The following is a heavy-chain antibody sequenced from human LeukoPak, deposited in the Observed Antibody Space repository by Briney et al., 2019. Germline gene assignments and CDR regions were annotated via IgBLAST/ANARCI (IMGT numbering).Heavy chain of an antibody. Sequence: GSSVKVSFKASGGTLSSYAISWVRQAPGEGLEWMGGIIPFFGTANYAQEFQGRVTITADESTSTAYMELSSLRSEDTAVYYCARVYSSGWYVYWGQGTLVSVSS. J-gene: IGHJ4*02. CDR3: ARVYSSGWYVY. CDR1: GGTLSSYA. D-gene: IGHD6-19*01. CDR2: IIPFFGTA. V-gene: IGHV1-69*01.